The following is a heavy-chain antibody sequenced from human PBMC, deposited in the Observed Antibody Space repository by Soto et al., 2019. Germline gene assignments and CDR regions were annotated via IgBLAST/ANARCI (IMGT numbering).Heavy chain of an antibody. D-gene: IGHD6-6*01. CDR1: GFTFSSYG. V-gene: IGHV3-33*01. CDR2: IWYDGSNK. CDR3: ARDGWQLGRYYYYGMDV. J-gene: IGHJ6*02. Sequence: QVPLVESGGGVVQPGRSLRLSCAASGFTFSSYGMHWVRQAPGKGLEWVAVIWYDGSNKYYADSVKGRFTISRDNSKNTLYLQMNSLRAEDTAVYYCARDGWQLGRYYYYGMDVWGQGTTVTVSS.